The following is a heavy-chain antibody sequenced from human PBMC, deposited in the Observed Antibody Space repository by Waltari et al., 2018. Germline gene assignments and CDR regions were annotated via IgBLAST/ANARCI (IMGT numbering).Heavy chain of an antibody. Sequence: QVQLQQWGAGLLKPSETLSLTCAVYGGSFSGYYWSWIRQPPGKGLEWIGEINHSGSTNSNPALTSRVTISVYTSKNQFSLKLSYVTAAYTAVYYCARKERAGSDDYWGQGTLVTVSS. CDR2: INHSGST. CDR3: ARKERAGSDDY. V-gene: IGHV4-34*01. CDR1: GGSFSGYY. D-gene: IGHD3-10*01. J-gene: IGHJ4*02.